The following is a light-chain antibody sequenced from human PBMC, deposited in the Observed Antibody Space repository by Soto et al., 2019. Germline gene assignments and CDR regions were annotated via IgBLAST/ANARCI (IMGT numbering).Light chain of an antibody. V-gene: IGLV2-14*01. Sequence: QSVLAQPASVSGSPGQSITISCTVTSSDVGGYNYVSWFQHHPGKAPKLIIYEVSYRPSGVSNRFSGSKSGDTASLTISGLQAEDEADYYCSSFTNTITRYAFGTGTKVTV. CDR3: SSFTNTITRYA. CDR1: SSDVGGYNY. J-gene: IGLJ1*01. CDR2: EVS.